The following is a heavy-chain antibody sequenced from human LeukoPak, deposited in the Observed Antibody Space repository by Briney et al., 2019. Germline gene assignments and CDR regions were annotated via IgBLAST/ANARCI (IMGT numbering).Heavy chain of an antibody. CDR1: GYSISSGYY. V-gene: IGHV4-38-2*02. CDR2: IYHSGST. D-gene: IGHD2-15*01. Sequence: SETLSLTCTVSGYSISSGYYWGWIRQPPGMGLEWIGSIYHSGSTYYNPSLKSRVTISVDTSKNQFSLKLSSVTAADTAVYYCARDPGLVVAATYNWFDPWGQGTLVTVSS. J-gene: IGHJ5*02. CDR3: ARDPGLVVAATYNWFDP.